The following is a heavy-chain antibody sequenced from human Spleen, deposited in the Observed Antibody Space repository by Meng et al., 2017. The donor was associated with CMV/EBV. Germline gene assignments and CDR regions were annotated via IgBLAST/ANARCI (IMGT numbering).Heavy chain of an antibody. Sequence: FSIPCVRQAPAQGLAWMGGFLPVFDTTPSAPKFQGILSLTPDASRTTASMELSSLRSEDTAIYHCARWTWLDFTTSSGRGYYFASWGRGTLVTVSS. CDR1: FS. V-gene: IGHV1-69*01. J-gene: IGHJ4*02. D-gene: IGHD6-6*01. CDR3: ARWTWLDFTTSSGRGYYFAS. CDR2: FLPVFDTT.